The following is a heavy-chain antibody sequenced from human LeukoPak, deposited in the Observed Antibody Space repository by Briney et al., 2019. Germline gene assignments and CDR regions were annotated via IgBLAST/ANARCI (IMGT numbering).Heavy chain of an antibody. CDR3: ARGGSGSYFSWLDP. V-gene: IGHV1-2*02. Sequence: ASVKVSCKASGYTFTGYYIHWVRQAPGQGLERVGWINPNSGGTNYAQKFQGRVTMTRDTSISTAYMELSRLRSDDTAVYYCARGGSGSYFSWLDPWGQGTLVTVSS. CDR2: INPNSGGT. CDR1: GYTFTGYY. J-gene: IGHJ5*02. D-gene: IGHD3-10*01.